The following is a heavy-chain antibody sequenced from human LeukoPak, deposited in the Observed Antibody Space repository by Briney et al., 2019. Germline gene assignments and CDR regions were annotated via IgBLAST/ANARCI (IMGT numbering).Heavy chain of an antibody. D-gene: IGHD4-17*01. CDR2: ISSSSSYI. V-gene: IGHV3-21*01. CDR1: GFTFSSYA. Sequence: GGSLRLSCAASGFTFSSYAMSWVRQAPGKGLEWVSSISSSSSYIYYADSVKGRFTISRDNAKNSLYLQMNSLRAEDTAVYYCASSVRVVPKAYGYWGQGTLVTVSS. CDR3: ASSVRVVPKAYGY. J-gene: IGHJ4*02.